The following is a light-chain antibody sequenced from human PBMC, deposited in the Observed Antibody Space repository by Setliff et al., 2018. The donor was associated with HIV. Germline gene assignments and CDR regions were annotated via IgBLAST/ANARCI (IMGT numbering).Light chain of an antibody. J-gene: IGLJ1*01. V-gene: IGLV2-14*01. CDR2: EVS. Sequence: QSALTQPASVSGSPGQSITISCTGTSSDVGGYNYVSWYQQNPGKAPKLMSYEVSHRPSGVSNRFSGSKSGNTASLTISGLQAEDEADYYCGSYTSSSTSYVFGTGTKV. CDR3: GSYTSSSTSYV. CDR1: SSDVGGYNY.